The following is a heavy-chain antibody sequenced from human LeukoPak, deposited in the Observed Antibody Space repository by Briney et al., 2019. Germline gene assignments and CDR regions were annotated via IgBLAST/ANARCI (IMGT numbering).Heavy chain of an antibody. CDR3: ARGLGSIAARKYDGDSRENWFDP. CDR1: GGSLSSSSYY. V-gene: IGHV4-39*07. CDR2: IYYSGST. Sequence: SETLSLTCTVSGGSLSSSSYYWGWLRQPPGRGLEWIGSIYYSGSTYYNPSLKSRVTTSVDTSKNQFSLKLSSVTAADTAVYYCARGLGSIAARKYDGDSRENWFDPWGQGTLVTVSS. D-gene: IGHD6-6*01. J-gene: IGHJ5*02.